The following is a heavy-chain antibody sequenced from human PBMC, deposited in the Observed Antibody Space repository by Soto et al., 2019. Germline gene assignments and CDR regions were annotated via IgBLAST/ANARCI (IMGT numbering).Heavy chain of an antibody. Sequence: LRLSCAASGFPFIDAWMSWVRQAPGKGLQWIGRIRSNADGGTTDLTAPVRDRFSISRDDSRDTLYLQMNSLTVDDTAVYFCSTALRRDSALGAYWGLGTLVTVSS. D-gene: IGHD3-16*01. J-gene: IGHJ4*02. CDR1: GFPFIDAW. CDR2: IRSNADGGTT. V-gene: IGHV3-15*01. CDR3: STALRRDSALGAY.